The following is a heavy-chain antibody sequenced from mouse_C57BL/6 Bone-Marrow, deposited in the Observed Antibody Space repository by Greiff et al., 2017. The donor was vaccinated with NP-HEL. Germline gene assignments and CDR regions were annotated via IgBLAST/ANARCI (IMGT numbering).Heavy chain of an antibody. D-gene: IGHD3-1*01. CDR3: ARSGRPWFAY. Sequence: QVHVKQPGAELVKPGASVKLSCKASGYTFTSYWMHWVKQRPGQGLEWIGMIHPNSGSTNYNEKFKSKATLTVDKSSSTAYMQLSSLTSEDSAVYYCARSGRPWFAYWGQGTLVTVSA. V-gene: IGHV1-64*01. CDR1: GYTFTSYW. CDR2: IHPNSGST. J-gene: IGHJ3*01.